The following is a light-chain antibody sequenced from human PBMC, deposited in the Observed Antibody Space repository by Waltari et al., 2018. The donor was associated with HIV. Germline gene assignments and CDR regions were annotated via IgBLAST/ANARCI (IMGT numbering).Light chain of an antibody. V-gene: IGKV1-39*01. Sequence: DIKMTQSPPFLSASVGDRVTITCRASQTIRSNVNWYQQKPGKAPKLLIYAASSLQIRVPSRFSGSGSGTDFTLTITSLQPEDLAIYHCHQSYSNPPTFGQGTKVEIK. J-gene: IGKJ1*01. CDR3: HQSYSNPPT. CDR1: QTIRSN. CDR2: AAS.